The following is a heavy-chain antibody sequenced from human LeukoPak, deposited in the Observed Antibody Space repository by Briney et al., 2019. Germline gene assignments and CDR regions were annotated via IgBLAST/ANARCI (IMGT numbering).Heavy chain of an antibody. CDR1: GGSISSYY. D-gene: IGHD3-22*01. Sequence: SETLSLTCTVSGGSISSYYWSWIRQPPGKGLEWIGYIYYSGSTNYNPSLKSRVTISVDTSKNQFSLKLSSVTAADTAVYYCARGDHYYDSSGTPIANWFDPWGQGTLVTVSS. CDR2: IYYSGST. CDR3: ARGDHYYDSSGTPIANWFDP. V-gene: IGHV4-59*12. J-gene: IGHJ5*02.